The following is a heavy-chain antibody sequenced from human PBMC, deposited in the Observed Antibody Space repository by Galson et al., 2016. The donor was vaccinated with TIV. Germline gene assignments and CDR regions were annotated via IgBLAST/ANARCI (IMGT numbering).Heavy chain of an antibody. CDR3: ARGRGYYFGSGSSSFDY. V-gene: IGHV1-69*06. D-gene: IGHD3-10*01. CDR1: GGTFSNFV. J-gene: IGHJ4*02. Sequence: SVKVSCKASGGTFSNFVISWVRQAPGQGLEWMGSINPIFGTANYAQKFQGRVTITADTSTSTIYMELSSLRSEDTAVYYCARGRGYYFGSGSSSFDYWGQGSLVTVSS. CDR2: INPIFGTA.